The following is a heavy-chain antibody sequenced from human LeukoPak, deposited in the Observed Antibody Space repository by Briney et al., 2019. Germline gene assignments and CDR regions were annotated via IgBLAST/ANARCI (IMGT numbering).Heavy chain of an antibody. Sequence: SETLSLTCTVSGGSISSGGYYWSWIRQHPGKGLEWIGYIYYSGSTYYNPSLKGRVTISVDTSKNQFSLKLSSVTAADTAVYYCARDSVVPAANYGMDVWGQGTTVTVSS. CDR1: GGSISSGGYY. V-gene: IGHV4-31*03. J-gene: IGHJ6*02. CDR3: ARDSVVPAANYGMDV. CDR2: IYYSGST. D-gene: IGHD2-2*01.